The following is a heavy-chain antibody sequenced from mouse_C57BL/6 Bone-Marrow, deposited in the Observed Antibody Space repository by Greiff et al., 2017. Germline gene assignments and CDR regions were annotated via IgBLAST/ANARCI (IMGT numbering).Heavy chain of an antibody. Sequence: VQLQQPGAELVRPGASVKLSCTASGFNIKDYYMHWVKQRPEQGLEWIGSIDPEDGDPEYATTLQGQATMSADTSSNTAYLQLSSLTSEDTAVYYCTPSAMDYWGRGTSVTVSS. V-gene: IGHV14-1*01. CDR1: GFNIKDYY. CDR2: IDPEDGDP. J-gene: IGHJ4*01. CDR3: TPSAMDY.